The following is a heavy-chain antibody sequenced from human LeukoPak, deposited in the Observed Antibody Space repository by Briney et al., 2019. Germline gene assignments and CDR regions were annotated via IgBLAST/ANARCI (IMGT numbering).Heavy chain of an antibody. CDR3: ARDTGVAARPRYYYYMDV. D-gene: IGHD6-6*01. V-gene: IGHV3-11*01. CDR1: ASTFTDYY. J-gene: IGHJ6*03. CDR2: IISSGSTI. Sequence: GRSLTPSWPPSASTFTDYYTSWIRQAPGKWLEWVSYIISSGSTIYYAGSVKGRFTISRDNAKNSLYLQMNSLRGEDTAVYYCARDTGVAARPRYYYYMDVWGKGTTVTVSS.